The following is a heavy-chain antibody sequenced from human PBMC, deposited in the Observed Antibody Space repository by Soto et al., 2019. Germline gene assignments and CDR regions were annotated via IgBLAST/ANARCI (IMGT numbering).Heavy chain of an antibody. CDR3: ASRYPGTSVDY. V-gene: IGHV4-4*02. Sequence: SETLSLTCAVSGGSFTSNNWWTWVRQPPGQVLEWIGEIYRTGSTNYNPSLKSRVTISLDKSENQFSLKVTSLTAADTAVYYCASRYPGTSVDYWGQGTLVTVSS. CDR2: IYRTGST. J-gene: IGHJ4*02. CDR1: GGSFTSNNW. D-gene: IGHD1-7*01.